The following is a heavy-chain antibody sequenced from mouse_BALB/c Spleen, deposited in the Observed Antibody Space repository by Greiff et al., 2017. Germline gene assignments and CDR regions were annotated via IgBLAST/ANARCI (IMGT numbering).Heavy chain of an antibody. Sequence: VQRVESGPGLVAPSQSLSITCTVSGFSLTDYGVSWIRQPPGKGLEWLGVIWGGGSTYYNSALKSRLSISKDNSKSQVFLKMNSLQTDDTAMYYCAKQRAYGNSPFAYWGQGTLVTVSA. CDR2: IWGGGST. D-gene: IGHD2-1*01. CDR1: GFSLTDYG. V-gene: IGHV2-6-5*01. CDR3: AKQRAYGNSPFAY. J-gene: IGHJ3*01.